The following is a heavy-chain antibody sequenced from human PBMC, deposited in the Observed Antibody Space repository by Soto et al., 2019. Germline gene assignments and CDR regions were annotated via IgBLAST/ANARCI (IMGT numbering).Heavy chain of an antibody. CDR3: AREYYYDSSGYYSSTTTKNHDAFDI. V-gene: IGHV4-34*01. D-gene: IGHD3-22*01. J-gene: IGHJ3*02. CDR1: GGSFSGYY. Sequence: SETLSLTCAVYGGSFSGYYWSWIRQPPGKGLEWIGEINHSGSTNYNPSLKSRVTISVDTSKNQFSLKLSSVTAADTAVYYCAREYYYDSSGYYSSTTTKNHDAFDIWGQGTMVTVSS. CDR2: INHSGST.